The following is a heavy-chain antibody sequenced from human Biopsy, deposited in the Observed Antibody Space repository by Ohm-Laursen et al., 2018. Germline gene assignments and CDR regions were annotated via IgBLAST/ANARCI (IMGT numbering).Heavy chain of an antibody. Sequence: SLRLSCAASGFTFNSHEMNWVRQAPGKGLEWISYITGSSSTIYYADSVTGRFTISRDNAKNSLYLQRNSLRAEDTAVYYCTRLAYYYYYGMDVWGQGTTVTVSS. J-gene: IGHJ6*02. CDR1: GFTFNSHE. CDR2: ITGSSSTI. V-gene: IGHV3-48*03. CDR3: TRLAYYYYYGMDV. D-gene: IGHD2-21*01.